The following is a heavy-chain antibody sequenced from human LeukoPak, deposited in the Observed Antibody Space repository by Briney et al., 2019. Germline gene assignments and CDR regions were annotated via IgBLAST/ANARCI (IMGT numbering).Heavy chain of an antibody. CDR3: ARRYCTGGSCYFDY. D-gene: IGHD2-8*02. CDR1: GVSISSSSYY. J-gene: IGHJ4*02. V-gene: IGHV4-39*01. Sequence: TPSETLSLTCTVSGVSISSSSYYWGWIRQPPGKGLEWIGSIYYSGTTYYNPSLTSRVTISIDTSKNQFSLKLSSVTAADTAVYYCARRYCTGGSCYFDYWGQGTLVTVSS. CDR2: IYYSGTT.